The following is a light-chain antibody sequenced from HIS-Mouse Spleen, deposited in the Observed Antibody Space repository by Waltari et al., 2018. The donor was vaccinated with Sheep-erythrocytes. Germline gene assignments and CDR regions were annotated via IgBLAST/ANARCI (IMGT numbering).Light chain of an antibody. J-gene: IGLJ2*01. CDR3: AAWEDSLNGVV. CDR2: SNN. Sequence: QSVLTQPPSASGTPGQRVTISCSGSSSNIGRNTVNWYQRLPGTAPKLPIYSNNQRPAGVPDRFSGSKSGTQASLAISGLQSEDEADYYCAAWEDSLNGVVFGGGTKLTVL. CDR1: SSNIGRNT. V-gene: IGLV1-44*01.